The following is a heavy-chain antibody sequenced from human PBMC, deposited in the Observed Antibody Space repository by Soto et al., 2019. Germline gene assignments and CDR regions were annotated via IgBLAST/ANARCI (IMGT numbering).Heavy chain of an antibody. CDR2: IRSKANSYAT. D-gene: IGHD2-2*01. V-gene: IGHV3-73*01. CDR3: TSSKKGYCSSTRCYGTFDF. CDR1: GFTFSVSA. Sequence: PGGSLRLSCAASGFTFSVSAMHWVRQASGKGLEWVGRIRSKANSYATAYGTSVKGRFTISRDDSKNTAYLQMDSLKTEDTAVYYCTSSKKGYCSSTRCYGTFDFWGQGALVTVSS. J-gene: IGHJ4*02.